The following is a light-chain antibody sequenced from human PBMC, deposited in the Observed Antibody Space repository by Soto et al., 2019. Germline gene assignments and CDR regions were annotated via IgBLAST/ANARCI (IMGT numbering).Light chain of an antibody. Sequence: IVLTQSPGPLSLSPGERATLSCRASQSVSSSYLAWYQQKPGQAPRLLIYGASSRATGIPDRFSGSGSGTDFTLTISRLEPEDFSVYYCQQYSSSHLTFGQGTKVEIK. V-gene: IGKV3-20*01. CDR1: QSVSSSY. CDR2: GAS. J-gene: IGKJ1*01. CDR3: QQYSSSHLT.